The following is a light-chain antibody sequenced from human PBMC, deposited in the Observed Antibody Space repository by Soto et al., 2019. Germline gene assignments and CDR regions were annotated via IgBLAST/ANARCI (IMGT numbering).Light chain of an antibody. CDR2: AAS. Sequence: IPLTQSPSSLSASVGDRVTITCRASQDISSYLAWYQQKPGKAPNLLIYAASTLQSGVPSRFSGSESGTDFTLTISSLQPEDFATYYCQQLKSYPLTFGGGTKVEIK. CDR1: QDISSY. J-gene: IGKJ4*01. CDR3: QQLKSYPLT. V-gene: IGKV1-9*01.